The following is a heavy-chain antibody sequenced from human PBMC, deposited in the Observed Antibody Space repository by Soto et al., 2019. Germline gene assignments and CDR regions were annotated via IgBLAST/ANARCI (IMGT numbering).Heavy chain of an antibody. CDR3: ARAVVTTMVRGVINWFDP. CDR1: GGTFSSYA. V-gene: IGHV1-69*13. Sequence: ASVKVSCKASGGTFSSYAISWVRQAPGQGLEWMGGIIPIFGTANYAQKFQGRVTITADESTSTAYMELSSLRSEDTAVYYCARAVVTTMVRGVINWFDPWGQGTLVTVSS. J-gene: IGHJ5*02. D-gene: IGHD3-10*01. CDR2: IIPIFGTA.